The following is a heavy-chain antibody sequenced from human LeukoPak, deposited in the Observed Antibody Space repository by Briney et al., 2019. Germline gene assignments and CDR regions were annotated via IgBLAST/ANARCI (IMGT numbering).Heavy chain of an antibody. J-gene: IGHJ4*02. CDR3: ARQVTFGYAYAYYFDY. CDR1: GGSFSGYY. Sequence: SETLSLTCAVYGGSFSGYYWSWIRQPPGKGLEWIGEINHSGSTYYSPSLKNRLTISVDTSKNQFSLRLSSVTAADTAVYYCARQVTFGYAYAYYFDYWGQGTLVTVSS. CDR2: INHSGST. V-gene: IGHV4-34*01. D-gene: IGHD3-16*01.